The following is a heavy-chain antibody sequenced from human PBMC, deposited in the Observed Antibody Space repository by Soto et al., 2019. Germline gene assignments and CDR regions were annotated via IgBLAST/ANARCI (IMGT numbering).Heavy chain of an antibody. CDR3: ARGYTSGYPSNWFDP. Sequence: QVQLVESGGGVVQPGRSLRLSCAASGFTFSSYGMHWVRQAPGKGLEWVAVISYDGSKKYYADSVKGRFTISRDNSNNTLYLQMDSLRDEDTAVYYCARGYTSGYPSNWFDPWGQGTLVTVSS. J-gene: IGHJ5*02. D-gene: IGHD3-3*01. CDR1: GFTFSSYG. CDR2: ISYDGSKK. V-gene: IGHV3-30*03.